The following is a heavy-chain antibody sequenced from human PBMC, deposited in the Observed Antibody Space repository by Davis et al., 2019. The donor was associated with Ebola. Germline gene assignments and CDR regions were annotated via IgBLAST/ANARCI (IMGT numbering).Heavy chain of an antibody. Sequence: SETLSLTCTVSGGSISSGDYYWSWIRQPPGKGLEWIGYIYYSGSTYYNPSLKSRVTISVDTSKNPFSLKLSSVTAADTAVYYCARSIVDTAMVYYHYYGMDVWGQGTTVTVSS. CDR1: GGSISSGDYY. CDR3: ARSIVDTAMVYYHYYGMDV. D-gene: IGHD5-18*01. J-gene: IGHJ6*02. CDR2: IYYSGST. V-gene: IGHV4-30-4*01.